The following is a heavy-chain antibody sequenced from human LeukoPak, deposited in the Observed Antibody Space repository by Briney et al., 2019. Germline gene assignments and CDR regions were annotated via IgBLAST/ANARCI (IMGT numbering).Heavy chain of an antibody. D-gene: IGHD3-10*01. CDR1: GGSFSGYY. J-gene: IGHJ5*02. CDR2: IYYSGST. Sequence: SETLSLTCAVYGGSFSGYYWSWIRQPPGKGLEWIGSIYYSGSTYYNPSLKSRVTISVDTSKNQFSLKLSSVTAADTAVYSCARASFRGVIRGYNWFDPWGQGTLVTVSS. V-gene: IGHV4-34*01. CDR3: ARASFRGVIRGYNWFDP.